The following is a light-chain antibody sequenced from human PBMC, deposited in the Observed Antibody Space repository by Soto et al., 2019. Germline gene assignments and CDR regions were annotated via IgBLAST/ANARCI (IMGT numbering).Light chain of an antibody. J-gene: IGLJ3*02. Sequence: QSVLTQPPSVSGAPGQRVTISCTGSSSNIGAGYDVHWYQQFPGRVPKLLIYDSINRPSGVPDRFSASKSGTSASLAITGLQAEDEAVYYCHFYDSRLSGSXXGGGTQLTVL. CDR1: SSNIGAGYD. CDR2: DSI. V-gene: IGLV1-40*01. CDR3: HFYDSRLSGSX.